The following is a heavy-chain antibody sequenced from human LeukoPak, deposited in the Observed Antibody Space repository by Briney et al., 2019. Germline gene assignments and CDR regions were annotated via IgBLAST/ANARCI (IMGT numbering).Heavy chain of an antibody. CDR2: ISSSSSYT. CDR3: ARGRRGSGSAFDY. J-gene: IGHJ4*02. V-gene: IGHV3-11*05. Sequence: GGSLRLSCAASGFTFSDYYMSRIRQAPGKGLEWVAYISSSSSYTDYADSVKARFTISRDNAKNSLYLQMNSLRAEDTAVYYCARGRRGSGSAFDYWGQGTLVTVSS. D-gene: IGHD3-10*01. CDR1: GFTFSDYY.